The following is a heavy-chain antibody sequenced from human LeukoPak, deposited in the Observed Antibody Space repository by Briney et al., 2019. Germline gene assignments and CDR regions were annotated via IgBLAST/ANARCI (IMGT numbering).Heavy chain of an antibody. J-gene: IGHJ6*02. V-gene: IGHV4-34*01. CDR2: INHSGST. Sequence: SETLSLTCAVYGGSFSGYYWSWIRQPPGKGLEWIGEINHSGSTNYNPSLKSRVTISVDTSKNQFSLKLSSVTAADTAVYYCARGLDYGDYEGPDYYYYYGMDVWGQETTVTVSS. D-gene: IGHD4-17*01. CDR3: ARGLDYGDYEGPDYYYYYGMDV. CDR1: GGSFSGYY.